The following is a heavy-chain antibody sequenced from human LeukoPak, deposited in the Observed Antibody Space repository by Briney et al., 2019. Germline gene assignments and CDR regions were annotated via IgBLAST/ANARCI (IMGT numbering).Heavy chain of an antibody. CDR2: ISGSGGST. J-gene: IGHJ4*02. CDR3: AKLYSSGINAFDY. D-gene: IGHD6-19*01. CDR1: GFTFSSYA. V-gene: IGHV3-23*01. Sequence: PGGSLRLSCAASGFTFSSYAMSWVRQAPGKGLEWVSAISGSGGSTYYADSVRGRFTISRDNSKNTLYLQMNSLRAEDTAVYYCAKLYSSGINAFDYWGQGTLVTVSS.